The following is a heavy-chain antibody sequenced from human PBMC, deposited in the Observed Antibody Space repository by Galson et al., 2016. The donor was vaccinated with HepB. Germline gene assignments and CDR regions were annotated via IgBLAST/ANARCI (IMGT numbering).Heavy chain of an antibody. CDR1: GGSFSGYY. CDR3: ARMIRRGPIDY. V-gene: IGHV4-34*01. Sequence: SETLSLTCAVYGGSFSGYYWTYIRQPPGKGLEWIGDVNHGGDANYSPSLKSRVTISVDTSKNQFSLQLRSVTAADTAVYYCARMIRRGPIDYWGQGTLVTVSS. J-gene: IGHJ4*02. D-gene: IGHD1-14*01. CDR2: VNHGGDA.